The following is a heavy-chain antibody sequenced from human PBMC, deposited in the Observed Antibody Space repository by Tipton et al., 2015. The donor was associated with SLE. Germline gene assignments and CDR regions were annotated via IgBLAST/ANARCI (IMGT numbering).Heavy chain of an antibody. CDR1: GGSFNTGHW. Sequence: TLSLTCAVSGGSFNTGHWYSWVRQPPGKGLEWIAEIYPTWSPNFNPSLKSRVTISLDWSNKQYSLKVTSVTAADTAIYYCARDVEDLRSSPPAHGFDIWGQGTMVTVSS. J-gene: IGHJ3*02. D-gene: IGHD4-17*01. CDR2: IYPTWSP. CDR3: ARDVEDLRSSPPAHGFDI. V-gene: IGHV4-4*02.